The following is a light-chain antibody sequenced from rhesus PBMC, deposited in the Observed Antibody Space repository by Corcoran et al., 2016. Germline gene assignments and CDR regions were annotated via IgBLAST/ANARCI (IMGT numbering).Light chain of an antibody. CDR2: AAS. CDR1: QGISNY. Sequence: DIQMTQSPSSLSASLGDRVTITCRASQGISNYLSWYQQKPGKAPKRLIDAASSLESGVPARFSGSGSGTEFTLTISSRQPEDFAAYYCLQYNSKPFTFGPGTKLDIK. CDR3: LQYNSKPFT. J-gene: IGKJ3*01. V-gene: IGKV1-36*01.